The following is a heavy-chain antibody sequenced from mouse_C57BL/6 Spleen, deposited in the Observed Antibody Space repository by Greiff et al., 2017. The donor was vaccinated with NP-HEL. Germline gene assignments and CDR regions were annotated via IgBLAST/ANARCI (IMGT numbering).Heavy chain of an antibody. V-gene: IGHV1-9*01. CDR1: GYTFTGYW. D-gene: IGHD1-1*01. CDR3: ARDILFITTVVATDY. J-gene: IGHJ2*01. Sequence: VQLQQSGAELMKPGASVKLSCKATGYTFTGYWIEWVKQRPGHGLEWIGEILPGSGSTNYNEKFKGKATFTADTSSNTAYMQISSLTTEDSAIYYCARDILFITTVVATDYWGQGTTLTVSS. CDR2: ILPGSGST.